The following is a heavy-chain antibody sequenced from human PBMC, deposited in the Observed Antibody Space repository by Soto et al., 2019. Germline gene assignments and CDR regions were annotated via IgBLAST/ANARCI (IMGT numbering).Heavy chain of an antibody. J-gene: IGHJ6*03. CDR2: IYYSGST. CDR1: GGSISSYY. CDR3: ARLTTVTTTYYYYYYMDV. D-gene: IGHD4-17*01. Sequence: SETLSLTCTVSGGSISSYYWSWIRQPPGKGLEWIGYIYYSGSTNYNPSLKSRVTISVDTSKNQFSLTLSSVTAADTAVYYCARLTTVTTTYYYYYYMDVWGTGTTVTVSS. V-gene: IGHV4-59*01.